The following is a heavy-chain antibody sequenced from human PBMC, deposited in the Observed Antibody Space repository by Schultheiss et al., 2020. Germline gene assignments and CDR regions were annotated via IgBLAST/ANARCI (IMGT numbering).Heavy chain of an antibody. J-gene: IGHJ4*02. Sequence: GGSLRLSCSASRFTISKNYMSWVRQAPGKGLEWVSVIYSDASAYYADSVKGRFTISRDNAEKSLYLQMNSLRAEDTAVYYCAGGGDIVVVPGPSNYWGQGTLVTVSS. D-gene: IGHD2-2*01. CDR2: IYSDASA. V-gene: IGHV3-66*01. CDR3: AGGGDIVVVPGPSNY. CDR1: RFTISKNY.